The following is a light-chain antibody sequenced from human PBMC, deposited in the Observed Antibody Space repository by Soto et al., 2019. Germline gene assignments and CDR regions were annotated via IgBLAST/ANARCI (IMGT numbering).Light chain of an antibody. Sequence: EIVMTQSPATLSVSPGERATLSCRASQSVSSNLAWYQQKPGQAPRLLIYGASTRATGIPARFSGSGSGTDFTLTISRLEPEDFAVYYCQQYGSSPFGQGTRLAIK. CDR2: GAS. J-gene: IGKJ5*01. V-gene: IGKV3-15*01. CDR3: QQYGSSP. CDR1: QSVSSN.